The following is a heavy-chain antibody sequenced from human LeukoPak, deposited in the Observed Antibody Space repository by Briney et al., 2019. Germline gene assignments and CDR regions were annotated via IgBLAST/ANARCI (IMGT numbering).Heavy chain of an antibody. V-gene: IGHV3-64*01. J-gene: IGHJ4*02. CDR2: ISGSGGST. CDR1: GFTFSSYA. CDR3: ARGGIQDLFDY. Sequence: GGSLRLSCAASGFTFSSYAMSWVRQAPGKGLEWVSAISGSGGSTYYANSVKGRFTISRDNSKNTLYLQMGSLRAEDMAVYYCARGGIQDLFDYWGQGTLVTVSS.